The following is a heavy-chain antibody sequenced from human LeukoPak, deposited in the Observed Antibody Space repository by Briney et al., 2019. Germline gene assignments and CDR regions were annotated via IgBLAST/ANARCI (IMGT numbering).Heavy chain of an antibody. CDR3: ANSGLNRFEY. D-gene: IGHD2-15*01. V-gene: IGHV1-8*03. CDR1: GYTFTNYD. CDR2: MNPNSGIT. J-gene: IGHJ4*02. Sequence: ASVKVSCKASGYTFTNYDINWVRQATGQGLEWMGWMNPNSGITAYAQKFQGRVTITRNTSISTAYMELSSLRSEDTAVYYCANSGLNRFEYWGQGALVTVSS.